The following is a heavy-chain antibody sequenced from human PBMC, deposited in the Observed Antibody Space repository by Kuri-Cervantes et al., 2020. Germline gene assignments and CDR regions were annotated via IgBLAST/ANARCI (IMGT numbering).Heavy chain of an antibody. D-gene: IGHD3-3*02. J-gene: IGHJ6*02. CDR2: ISSSSSTI. Sequence: GGSLRLSCVASGFTFSNYWMSWVRQAPGKGLEWVSYISSSSSTIYYADSVKGRFTISRDNAKNSLYLQMNSLRAEDTAVYYCARELARNYYYGMDVWGQGTTVTVSS. CDR3: ARELARNYYYGMDV. CDR1: GFTFSNYW. V-gene: IGHV3-48*04.